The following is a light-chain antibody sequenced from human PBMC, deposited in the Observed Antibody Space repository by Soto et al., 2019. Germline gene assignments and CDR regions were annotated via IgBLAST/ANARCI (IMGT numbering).Light chain of an antibody. CDR2: DAS. CDR1: QTIRSW. Sequence: DIQMTQSPSTLSASVGDRFTMTCRASQTIRSWLAWYQQKPGTAPKFLIFDASTLESGVPSRFSGSGSGTEFTLTISSLQPDDFATYYCQQYDDYPLTFGGGTKVDIK. V-gene: IGKV1-5*01. J-gene: IGKJ4*01. CDR3: QQYDDYPLT.